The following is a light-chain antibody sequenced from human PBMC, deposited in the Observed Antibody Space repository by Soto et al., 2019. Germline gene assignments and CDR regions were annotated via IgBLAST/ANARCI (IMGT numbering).Light chain of an antibody. J-gene: IGKJ1*01. Sequence: DIQMTQSPSSLSAFVGDRVTITCRASQSISTFLNWYQQKPRKAPKLLIYAAYSSQSGVPSRFSGSGSGTDFSLTISSLQPEDSATYYCQQSYSTPQTFGQGTKV. V-gene: IGKV1-39*01. CDR2: AAY. CDR1: QSISTF. CDR3: QQSYSTPQT.